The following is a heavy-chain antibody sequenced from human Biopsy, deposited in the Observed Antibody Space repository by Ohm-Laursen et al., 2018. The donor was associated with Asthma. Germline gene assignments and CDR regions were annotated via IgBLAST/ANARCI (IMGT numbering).Heavy chain of an antibody. CDR2: ISSSGSTT. V-gene: IGHV3-11*01. Sequence: SLRLSCTASRFTFTKYAMSWVRQAPGKGLEWVSSISSSGSTTYPAESVKGRFTISRDNAQKSLFLQMGSLRAEDTAIYYCARVFESSEWGPFYHFGLDVWGQGTTVAVSS. CDR3: ARVFESSEWGPFYHFGLDV. D-gene: IGHD6-25*01. J-gene: IGHJ6*02. CDR1: RFTFTKYA.